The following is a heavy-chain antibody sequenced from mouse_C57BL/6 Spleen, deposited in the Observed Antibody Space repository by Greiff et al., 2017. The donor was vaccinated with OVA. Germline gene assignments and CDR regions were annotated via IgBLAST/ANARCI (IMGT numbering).Heavy chain of an antibody. J-gene: IGHJ3*01. Sequence: VQLKQSGPELVKPGASVKISCKASGYTFTDYYMNWVKQSHGKSLEWIGDINPNNGGTSYNQKFKGKATLTVDKSSSTAYMELRSLTSEDSAVYYCARSGGTSFAYWGQGTLVTVSA. V-gene: IGHV1-26*01. CDR3: ARSGGTSFAY. D-gene: IGHD3-1*01. CDR2: INPNNGGT. CDR1: GYTFTDYY.